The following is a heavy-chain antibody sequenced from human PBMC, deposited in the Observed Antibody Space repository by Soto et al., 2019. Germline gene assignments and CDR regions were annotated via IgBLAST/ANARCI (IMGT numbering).Heavy chain of an antibody. J-gene: IGHJ6*02. CDR1: GYTFTDYW. CDR2: IYPGDSDT. CDR3: ARPTGDSYYYGMDV. Sequence: GESLKISCKGSGYTFTDYWIGWVRQLPGKGLEWMGIIYPGDSDTRYSPSFQGHATISADKSISTAYLQWSSLKASDTAMYYCARPTGDSYYYGMDVWGQGTTVTVSS. V-gene: IGHV5-51*01. D-gene: IGHD7-27*01.